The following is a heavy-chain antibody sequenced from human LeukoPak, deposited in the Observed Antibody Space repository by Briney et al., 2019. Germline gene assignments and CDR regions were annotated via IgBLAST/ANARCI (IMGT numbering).Heavy chain of an antibody. CDR1: GGSISSSSYY. J-gene: IGHJ5*02. D-gene: IGHD2-2*01. CDR2: IYYSGST. Sequence: SETLSLTCTVSGGSISSSSYYWGWIRQPPGKGLEWIGSIYYSGSTYYNPSLKSRVTISVDTSKNQFSLKLSSVTAADTAVYYCARVQLLQFGWFDPWGQGTLVTVSS. V-gene: IGHV4-39*07. CDR3: ARVQLLQFGWFDP.